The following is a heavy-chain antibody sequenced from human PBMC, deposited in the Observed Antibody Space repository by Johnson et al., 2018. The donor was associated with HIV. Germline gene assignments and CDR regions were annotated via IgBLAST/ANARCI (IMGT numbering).Heavy chain of an antibody. CDR2: IKEDGSEK. CDR3: ARRSGYAFDI. CDR1: GFTFDDYA. D-gene: IGHD5-24*01. J-gene: IGHJ3*02. Sequence: VQLVESGGGVVQPGRSLRLSCAASGFTFDDYAMSWVRQAPGKGLEWVANIKEDGSEKYYVDSVKGRFTISRDNAKNSVYLQMKSLRAEDTAVYYCARRSGYAFDIWGQGTMVTVSS. V-gene: IGHV3-7*05.